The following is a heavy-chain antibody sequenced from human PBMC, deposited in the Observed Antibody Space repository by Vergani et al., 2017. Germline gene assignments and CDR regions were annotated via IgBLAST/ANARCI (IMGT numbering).Heavy chain of an antibody. CDR3: ASNGGGRGCSGYDCPIDY. Sequence: QLQLQESGPGLVKPSETLSLTCTVSGGSISSSSYYWGWIRQPPGKGLEWIGSIYYSGSTYYNPSLKSRVTISVDTSKNQFSLKLSSVTAADTAVYYCASNGGGRGCSGYDCPIDYWGQGTLVTVSS. V-gene: IGHV4-39*01. CDR2: IYYSGST. CDR1: GGSISSSSYY. J-gene: IGHJ4*02. D-gene: IGHD5-12*01.